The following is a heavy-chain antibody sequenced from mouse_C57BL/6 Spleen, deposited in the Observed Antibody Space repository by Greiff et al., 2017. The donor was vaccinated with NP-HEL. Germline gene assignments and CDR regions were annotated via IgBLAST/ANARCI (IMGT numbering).Heavy chain of an antibody. D-gene: IGHD1-1*01. CDR1: GFTFSSYG. Sequence: VQLQQSGGDLVKPGGSLKLSCAASGFTFSSYGMSWVRQTPDKRLEWVATISSGGSYTYYPDSVKGRVTISRDNAKNTLYMQMSSLKSEDTAMYYCAKSTTVSYYFDYWGRGTTLTVSS. J-gene: IGHJ2*01. CDR3: AKSTTVSYYFDY. V-gene: IGHV5-6*01. CDR2: ISSGGSYT.